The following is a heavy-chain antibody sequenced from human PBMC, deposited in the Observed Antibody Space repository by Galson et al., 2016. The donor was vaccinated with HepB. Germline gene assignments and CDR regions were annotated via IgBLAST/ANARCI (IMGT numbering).Heavy chain of an antibody. D-gene: IGHD5-18*01. J-gene: IGHJ4*02. Sequence: CAISGDSVSSNSAAWNWIRQSPSRGLEWLGRTYYRSNWINEYAVSVKGRITIKSDTSENQFSLLLNSVTPEDTAVHYCARGAYSSQRFDFWGQGTLVTVSS. CDR3: ARGAYSSQRFDF. V-gene: IGHV6-1*01. CDR1: GDSVSSNSAA. CDR2: TYYRSNWIN.